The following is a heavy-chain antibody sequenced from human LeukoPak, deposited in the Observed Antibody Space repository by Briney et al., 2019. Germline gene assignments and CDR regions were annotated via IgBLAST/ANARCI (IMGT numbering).Heavy chain of an antibody. Sequence: KPSETLPLTCTVSGGSISSSSYYWGWIRQPPGKGLEWIGSIYYSGTTYYNPSLKSRVTISVDTSRNQFSLKLSSVTAADTAVYYCARNGAGYGYGPTDYWGQGTLVTVSS. J-gene: IGHJ4*02. CDR2: IYYSGTT. V-gene: IGHV4-39*07. D-gene: IGHD5-18*01. CDR3: ARNGAGYGYGPTDY. CDR1: GGSISSSSYY.